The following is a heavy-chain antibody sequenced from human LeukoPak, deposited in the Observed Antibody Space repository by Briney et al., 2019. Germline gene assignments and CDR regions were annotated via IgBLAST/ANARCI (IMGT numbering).Heavy chain of an antibody. Sequence: GGSLRLSCAASGFTVSSNYMSWVRQAPGKGLEWVSVIYSGGSTYYADSVKGRFTISRDNSKNTLYLQMNSLRAEDTAVFYCAREMSLRFLEWLLYFDYRGQGTLVTVSP. J-gene: IGHJ4*02. CDR3: AREMSLRFLEWLLYFDY. CDR1: GFTVSSNY. D-gene: IGHD3-3*01. V-gene: IGHV3-66*02. CDR2: IYSGGST.